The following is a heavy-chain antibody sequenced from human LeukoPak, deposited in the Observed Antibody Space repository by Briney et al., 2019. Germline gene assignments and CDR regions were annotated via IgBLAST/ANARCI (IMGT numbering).Heavy chain of an antibody. V-gene: IGHV3-11*06. CDR3: AKDTSSSGWLYAFDI. Sequence: GGSLRLSCAASGFHFRDYYMTWIRRAPGKGLEWVSYISSSGSSTNYAASVKGRFTVSRDNAKNSLFLQMDNLRLDDTAVYYCAKDTSSSGWLYAFDIWGQGTVVTVSS. CDR2: ISSSGSST. CDR1: GFHFRDYY. J-gene: IGHJ3*02. D-gene: IGHD6-19*01.